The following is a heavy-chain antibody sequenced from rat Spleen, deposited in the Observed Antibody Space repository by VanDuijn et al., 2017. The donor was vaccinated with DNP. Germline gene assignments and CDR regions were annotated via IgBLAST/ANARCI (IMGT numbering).Heavy chain of an antibody. CDR3: TSGLY. Sequence: EVQLVESGGGLVQPGRSLKLSCAASGFTFRDYYMAWVRQVPGKGLEWVASITSSGGDSYYPDSVKGRFTISRDNAKTTLYLQMDSLRSEDTATYYCTSGLYWGQGVMVTVSS. D-gene: IGHD1-7*01. CDR2: ITSSGGDS. J-gene: IGHJ2*01. V-gene: IGHV5-27*01. CDR1: GFTFRDYY.